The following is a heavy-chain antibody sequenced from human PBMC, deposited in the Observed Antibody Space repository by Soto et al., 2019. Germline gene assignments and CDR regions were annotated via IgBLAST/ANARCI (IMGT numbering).Heavy chain of an antibody. Sequence: SETLSLTCTVSGGSISIYYWSWIRQPPGKGLEWIGYIYYSGSTNYNPSLKSRVTISVDTSKNQFSLKLSSVTAADTAVYYCAHCVYYYYYMDVWGKGTTVTVSS. D-gene: IGHD2-21*01. CDR3: AHCVYYYYYMDV. V-gene: IGHV4-59*08. CDR2: IYYSGST. CDR1: GGSISIYY. J-gene: IGHJ6*03.